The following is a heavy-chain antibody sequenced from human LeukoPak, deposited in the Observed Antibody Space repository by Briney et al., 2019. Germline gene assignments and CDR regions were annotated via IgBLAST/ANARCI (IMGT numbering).Heavy chain of an antibody. J-gene: IGHJ6*02. CDR2: IWYDGSNK. V-gene: IGHV3-33*08. D-gene: IGHD6-13*01. Sequence: PGGSLRLSCAASGFTFSSYGMHWVRQAPGKGLEWVAVIWYDGSNKYYADSVKGRFTISRDNSKNTLYLQMNSLRAEDTAVYYCARGLSSWYLGGMDVWGQGTTVTVSS. CDR1: GFTFSSYG. CDR3: ARGLSSWYLGGMDV.